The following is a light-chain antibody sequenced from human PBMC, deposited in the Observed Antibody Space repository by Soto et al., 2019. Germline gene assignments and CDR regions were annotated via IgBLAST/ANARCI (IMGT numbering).Light chain of an antibody. Sequence: QSALTQPPSASGSPGQSVTISCTGTSSDVGGYNFVSWYQHHPGKAPKLMIYEVTNRPSGVPDRFSGSKSGNTASLTVSGLQAEDEADYYCSSYADSNTFVVFGGGTKVTVL. CDR1: SSDVGGYNF. J-gene: IGLJ2*01. CDR3: SSYADSNTFVV. V-gene: IGLV2-8*01. CDR2: EVT.